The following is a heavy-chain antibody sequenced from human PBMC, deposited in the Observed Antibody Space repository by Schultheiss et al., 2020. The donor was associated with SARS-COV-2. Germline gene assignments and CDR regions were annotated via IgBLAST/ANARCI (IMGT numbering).Heavy chain of an antibody. Sequence: SETLSLTCAVSGYSISSGYYWGWIRQPPGKGLEWIGEINHSGSTNYNPSLKSRVTISVDTSKNQFSLKLSSVTAADTAVYYCARGKRLRFLVRFDPWGQGTLVTVSS. CDR1: GYSISSGYY. D-gene: IGHD3-3*01. J-gene: IGHJ5*02. V-gene: IGHV4-38-2*01. CDR2: INHSGST. CDR3: ARGKRLRFLVRFDP.